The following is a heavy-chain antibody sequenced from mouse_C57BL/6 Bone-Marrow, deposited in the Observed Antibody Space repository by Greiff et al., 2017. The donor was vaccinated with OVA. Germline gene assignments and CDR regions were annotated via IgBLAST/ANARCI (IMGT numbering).Heavy chain of an antibody. CDR2: IWTGGGT. CDR3: ASTTVVADWYFDV. Sequence: VKLVESGPGLVAPSQSLSITCTVSGFSLTSYAISWVRQPPGKGLEWLGVIWTGGGTNYNSALKSRLSVSKDNSKSQVFLKMNSLQTDDTARYYCASTTVVADWYFDVWGTGTTVTVSS. V-gene: IGHV2-9-1*01. CDR1: GFSLTSYA. D-gene: IGHD1-1*01. J-gene: IGHJ1*03.